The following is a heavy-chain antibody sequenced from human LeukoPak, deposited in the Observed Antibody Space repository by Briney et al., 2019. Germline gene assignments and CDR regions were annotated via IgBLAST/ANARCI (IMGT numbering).Heavy chain of an antibody. D-gene: IGHD5-24*01. CDR2: IIPIFGTP. Sequence: ASVKVSCKASGDTFSTYAFSWVRQPPGQGLDWMGGIIPIFGTPHYAQKFQGRLTITTDESATTALMELTSLTSEDTAVYYCARGLKSHVVLNGYDLWGQGTLVTVSS. CDR3: ARGLKSHVVLNGYDL. V-gene: IGHV1-69*05. J-gene: IGHJ5*02. CDR1: GDTFSTYA.